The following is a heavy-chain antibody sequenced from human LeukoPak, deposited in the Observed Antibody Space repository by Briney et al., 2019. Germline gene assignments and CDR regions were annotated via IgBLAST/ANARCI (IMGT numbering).Heavy chain of an antibody. CDR2: ISGSGGST. V-gene: IGHV3-23*01. CDR1: GFTVSSNE. J-gene: IGHJ4*02. D-gene: IGHD2-2*01. Sequence: PGGSLRLSCAASGFTVSSNEMSWVRQAPGKGLEWVSAISGSGGSTYYADSVKGRFTISRDNSKNTLYLQMNSLRAEDTAVYYCAKDSTRSGGIVVHTPSNLDYWGQGTLVTVSS. CDR3: AKDSTRSGGIVVHTPSNLDY.